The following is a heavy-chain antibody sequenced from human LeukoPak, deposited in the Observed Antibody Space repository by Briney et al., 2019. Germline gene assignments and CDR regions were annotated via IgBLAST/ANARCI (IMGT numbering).Heavy chain of an antibody. CDR1: GASLNGHY. J-gene: IGHJ4*02. CDR3: ARSAITMVRGVIISSHFDY. Sequence: SETLSLTCAVYGASLNGHYWSWIRQPPGKGLEWIGEGSDVGGTKYNPSLKSRVTISADTSKNQFSLKLSSVTAADTAVYYCARSAITMVRGVIISSHFDYWGQGTLVTVSS. V-gene: IGHV4-34*01. D-gene: IGHD3-10*01. CDR2: GSDVGGT.